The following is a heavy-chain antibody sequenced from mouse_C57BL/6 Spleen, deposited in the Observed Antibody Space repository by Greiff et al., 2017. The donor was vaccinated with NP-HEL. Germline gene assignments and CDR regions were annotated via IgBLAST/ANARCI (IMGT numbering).Heavy chain of an antibody. CDR1: GYTFTDYN. Sequence: EVQLQQSGPELVKPGASVKIPCKASGYTFTDYNMDWVQQSHGKSLEWIGDINPNNGGTIYNQKFKGKATLTVDKSSSTAYMELRSLTSEDTAVYYCARSYYYGSSYYAMDYWGQGTSVTVSS. CDR2: INPNNGGT. J-gene: IGHJ4*01. V-gene: IGHV1-18*01. D-gene: IGHD1-1*01. CDR3: ARSYYYGSSYYAMDY.